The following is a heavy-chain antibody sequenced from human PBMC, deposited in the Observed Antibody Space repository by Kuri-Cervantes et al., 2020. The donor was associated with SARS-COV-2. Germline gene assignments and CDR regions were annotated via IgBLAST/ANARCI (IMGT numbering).Heavy chain of an antibody. Sequence: GESLKISCAASGFTFSSYGMHWVRQAPGKGLEWVAFISYDGSNKFYADSVRGRFTISRDNSKNTLYLQMNSLRAEDTAVYYCAKDYCSSTSCSLYDAFDIWGQGTMVTVSS. CDR3: AKDYCSSTSCSLYDAFDI. CDR1: GFTFSSYG. V-gene: IGHV3-30*18. D-gene: IGHD2-2*01. J-gene: IGHJ3*02. CDR2: ISYDGSNK.